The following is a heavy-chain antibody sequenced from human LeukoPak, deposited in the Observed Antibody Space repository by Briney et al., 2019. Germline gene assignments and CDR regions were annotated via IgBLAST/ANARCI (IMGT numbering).Heavy chain of an antibody. D-gene: IGHD2-21*02. Sequence: ASVKVSCKASGYTFTGYYMHWVRQAPGQGLEWMGRINPNSGGANYARKFQGRVTMTRATSISTAYMELSRLRSDDTAVYYCARDSCGGDCYSRSTYMDVWGKGTTVTVSS. CDR3: ARDSCGGDCYSRSTYMDV. CDR1: GYTFTGYY. V-gene: IGHV1-2*06. CDR2: INPNSGGA. J-gene: IGHJ6*04.